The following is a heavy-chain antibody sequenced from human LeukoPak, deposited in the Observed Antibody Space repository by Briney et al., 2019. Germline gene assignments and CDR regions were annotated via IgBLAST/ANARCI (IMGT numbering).Heavy chain of an antibody. CDR1: GDSISSGDYY. CDR3: AREGYYDSSGYYSTHDAFDI. CDR2: ISSSGST. J-gene: IGHJ3*02. V-gene: IGHV4-61*02. D-gene: IGHD3-22*01. Sequence: PSETLSLTCTVSGDSISSGDYYWSWIRQPAGKGLEWIGRISSSGSTNYNPSLKSRVTISVDTSKNQFSLKLSSVTAADTAVYYCAREGYYDSSGYYSTHDAFDIWGQGTMVTVSS.